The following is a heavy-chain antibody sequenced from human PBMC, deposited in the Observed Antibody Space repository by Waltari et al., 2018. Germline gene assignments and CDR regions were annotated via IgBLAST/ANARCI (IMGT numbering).Heavy chain of an antibody. J-gene: IGHJ4*02. D-gene: IGHD2-2*01. CDR1: GFTFSSYG. CDR3: AKLYCSSTSCYSYYFDY. Sequence: QVQLVESGGGVVQPGRSMRLSCAASGFTFSSYGMHWVRQAPGKGLEWVAIISDEGSNKYYADAVKGRFTISRDKSKNTLYLQMNSLRAEDTAVYYCAKLYCSSTSCYSYYFDYWGQGTLVTVSS. V-gene: IGHV3-30*18. CDR2: ISDEGSNK.